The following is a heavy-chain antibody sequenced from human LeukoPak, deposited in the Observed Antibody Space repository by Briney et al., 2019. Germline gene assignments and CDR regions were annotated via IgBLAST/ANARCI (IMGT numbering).Heavy chain of an antibody. Sequence: SETLSLTCTVSGDSISSNNWWNWVRQPPGKGLDWIGEISHAGSTNYNPSLKSRVTISVDTSKNQFSLKLSSVTAADTAVYYCARFGIAVAAFHYYYGMDVWGQGTTVTVSS. D-gene: IGHD6-19*01. J-gene: IGHJ6*02. CDR3: ARFGIAVAAFHYYYGMDV. V-gene: IGHV4-4*02. CDR2: ISHAGST. CDR1: GDSISSNNW.